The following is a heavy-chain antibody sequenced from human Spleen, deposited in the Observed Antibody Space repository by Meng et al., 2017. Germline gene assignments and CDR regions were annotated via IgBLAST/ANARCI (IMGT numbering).Heavy chain of an antibody. V-gene: IGHV1-2*06. CDR3: ARDEDISAAGKLFGDY. D-gene: IGHD6-13*01. Sequence: VRLSKSGAAGKQTGASVKVACKATGYTFPDYSLYGVRRAPGKGLEWMGRINPTSGDTHYAQRFQGRVTMTGDTSISAAYMELRGLRSDDTAMYYCARDEDISAAGKLFGDYWGQGTLVTVSS. J-gene: IGHJ4*02. CDR2: INPTSGDT. CDR1: GYTFPDYS.